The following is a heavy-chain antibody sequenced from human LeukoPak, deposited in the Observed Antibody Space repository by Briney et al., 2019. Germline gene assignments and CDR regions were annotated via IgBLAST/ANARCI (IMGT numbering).Heavy chain of an antibody. CDR3: ARGDLNSAGVFQH. Sequence: GGCLRLSCEASGFTLSDYYMSWIRQAPGKGLEWVSYISTYSRYTSYAESVTGRFTISRDNAKKSLYLQMNSLRAEDTAVYYCARGDLNSAGVFQHWGQGTLVTVSS. CDR2: ISTYSRYT. D-gene: IGHD2/OR15-2a*01. J-gene: IGHJ1*01. V-gene: IGHV3-11*06. CDR1: GFTLSDYY.